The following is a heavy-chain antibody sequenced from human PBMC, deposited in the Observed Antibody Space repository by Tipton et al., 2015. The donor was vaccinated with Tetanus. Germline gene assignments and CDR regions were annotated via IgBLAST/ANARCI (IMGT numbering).Heavy chain of an antibody. J-gene: IGHJ4*02. V-gene: IGHV3-7*03. CDR1: RIRLSDYA. CDR2: IKRDGSQK. CDR3: RAGSWL. D-gene: IGHD5-18*01. Sequence: GSLRLSCAASRIRLSDYAMGWVRQAPGKGLEYVANIKRDGSQKFYVDSVKGRFTISRDNAKNSLFLQITSLRAEDTAMYYCRAGSWLGGPGTLVTVSS.